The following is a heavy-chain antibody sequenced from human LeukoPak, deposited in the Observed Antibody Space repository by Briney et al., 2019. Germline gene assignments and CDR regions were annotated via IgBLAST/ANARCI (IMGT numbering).Heavy chain of an antibody. D-gene: IGHD1-26*01. CDR2: TYYRSKWST. V-gene: IGHV6-1*01. Sequence: SQTLSLTCAISGDSVSSHLVTWNWIRPSPSRGLEWLGRTYYRSKWSTDYAVSVKSRISINPDTSKNQFSLQLNSVTPEDTAVYYCARVVSGIFEDWGPGTLVSVSS. CDR1: GDSVSSHLVT. J-gene: IGHJ4*02. CDR3: ARVVSGIFED.